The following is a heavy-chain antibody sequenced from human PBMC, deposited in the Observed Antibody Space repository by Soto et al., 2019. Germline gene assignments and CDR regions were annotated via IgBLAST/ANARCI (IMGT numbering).Heavy chain of an antibody. J-gene: IGHJ4*02. CDR1: GYTFTSYG. V-gene: IGHV1-18*01. CDR2: INPYNGNT. CDR3: ARDKITGLFDY. D-gene: IGHD2-8*02. Sequence: ASVKVSCKASGYTFTSYGISWVRQAPGQGLEWMGWINPYNGNTKYAQKLQGRVTMTTDTSTSTAYMELRSLRSDDTAVYYCARDKITGLFDYWGQGTLVTVSS.